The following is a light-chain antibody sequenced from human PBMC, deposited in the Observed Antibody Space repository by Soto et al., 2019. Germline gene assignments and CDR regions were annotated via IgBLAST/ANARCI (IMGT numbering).Light chain of an antibody. Sequence: QSALTQPRSVSGSPGQSVTISCTGNTSDVGGYNYVSWYQQHPGQAPKVIIYEVSKRPSGGPDRFSGSKAGNTASLTISGRQPEDEADYYCCSHAGSYTDVFGTGTKLTVL. V-gene: IGLV2-11*01. J-gene: IGLJ1*01. CDR1: TSDVGGYNY. CDR3: CSHAGSYTDV. CDR2: EVS.